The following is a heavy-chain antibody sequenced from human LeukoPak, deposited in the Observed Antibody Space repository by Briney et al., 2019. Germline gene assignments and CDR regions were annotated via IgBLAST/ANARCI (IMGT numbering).Heavy chain of an antibody. D-gene: IGHD1-7*01. CDR2: IYHSGST. CDR1: GYSSSSGYY. CDR3: ARANGNYAVLFDY. V-gene: IGHV4-38-2*01. Sequence: SETLSLTCAVSGYSSSSGYYWGSIRQPPGKGLEWIGSIYHSGSTYYNPSLKSRVTISVDTSKNQFSLKLSSVTAADTAVYYCARANGNYAVLFDYWGQGTLVTVSS. J-gene: IGHJ4*02.